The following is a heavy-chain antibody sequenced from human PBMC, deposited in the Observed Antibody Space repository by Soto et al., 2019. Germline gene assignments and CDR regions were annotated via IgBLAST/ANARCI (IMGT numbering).Heavy chain of an antibody. CDR2: INHSGST. CDR1: GGSFSGYY. CDR3: AGEATMVRGDLDY. J-gene: IGHJ4*02. D-gene: IGHD3-10*01. V-gene: IGHV4-34*01. Sequence: SETLSLTCAVYGGSFSGYYWSWIRQPPGKGLEWIGEINHSGSTNYNPSLKSRVTISVDTSKNQFSLKLSSVTAADTAVYYCAGEATMVRGDLDYWGQGTLVTVSS.